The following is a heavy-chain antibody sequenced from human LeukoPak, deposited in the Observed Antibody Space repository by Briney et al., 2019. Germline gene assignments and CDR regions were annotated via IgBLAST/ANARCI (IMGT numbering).Heavy chain of an antibody. V-gene: IGHV1-69*13. J-gene: IGHJ5*02. CDR2: IIPIFGTA. D-gene: IGHD3-10*01. CDR3: ARSIRVVRGMGLDP. CDR1: GGTFSSYA. Sequence: SVKVSCKASGGTFSSYAISWVRQAPGQGLEWMGGIIPIFGTANYAQKFQGRVTITADESTSTAYMELSSLRSEDTAVYYCARSIRVVRGMGLDPWGQGTLVTVSS.